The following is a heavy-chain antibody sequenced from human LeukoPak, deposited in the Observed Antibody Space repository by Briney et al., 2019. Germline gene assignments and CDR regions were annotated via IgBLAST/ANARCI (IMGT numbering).Heavy chain of an antibody. CDR2: IRGDGSMT. D-gene: IGHD6-25*01. V-gene: IGHV3-74*01. CDR1: KFTFSAYW. J-gene: IGHJ4*02. Sequence: GGSLRLSCAASKFTFSAYWMHWVRQAPGKGLVWASRIRGDGSMTNYADSVKGRFTISRDNAKNTLYLQMNSLRLEDTAVYYCARENLAAAADYWGQGTVVTVSS. CDR3: ARENLAAAADY.